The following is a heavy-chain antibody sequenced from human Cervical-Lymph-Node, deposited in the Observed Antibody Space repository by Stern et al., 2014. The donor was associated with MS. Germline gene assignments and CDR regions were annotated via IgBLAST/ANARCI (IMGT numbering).Heavy chain of an antibody. D-gene: IGHD5-18*01. J-gene: IGHJ6*02. V-gene: IGHV1-69*02. Sequence: QDQLVQSGAEVKKPGSSVKVSCKASGGTFTSYTFSWVRQAPGQGLEWMGRIIPMPGVANYAQNFQGRVTIIADKSTSTVYMELSSLRSEDTAVYFCASGFSYGWNDHQFGMHVWGQGTTVSVSS. CDR3: ASGFSYGWNDHQFGMHV. CDR2: IIPMPGVA. CDR1: GGTFTSYT.